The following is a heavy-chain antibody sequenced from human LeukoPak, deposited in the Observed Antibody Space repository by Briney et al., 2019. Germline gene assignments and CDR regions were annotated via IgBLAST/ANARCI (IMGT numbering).Heavy chain of an antibody. CDR2: IHPNSGGT. Sequence: RASVKVSCKTSGYSFTGYYVHWVRQAPGQGLEWMGWIHPNSGGTNYAQRFHDWVTMTRDTSTRTAYMELRLRSDDTAVYYCARGMDLLGLYYFDYWGQGTLVSVSP. V-gene: IGHV1-2*04. D-gene: IGHD1-26*01. CDR3: ARGMDLLGLYYFDY. CDR1: GYSFTGYY. J-gene: IGHJ4*02.